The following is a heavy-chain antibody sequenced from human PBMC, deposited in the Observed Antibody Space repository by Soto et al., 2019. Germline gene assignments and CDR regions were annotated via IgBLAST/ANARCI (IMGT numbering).Heavy chain of an antibody. CDR1: GDSVSSNTAA. J-gene: IGHJ4*02. CDR2: TYYRSTWHY. Sequence: QVHLQQSGAGLVKPSQTLSLTCAISGDSVSSNTAAWNWIRQSPSRGLEWLGRTYYRSTWHYDYAASVRSRISVNPDTSKNQFSLQLSSVTPEDTAVYYCARDGRGYDELDYWGQGTLVTVSS. D-gene: IGHD5-12*01. V-gene: IGHV6-1*01. CDR3: ARDGRGYDELDY.